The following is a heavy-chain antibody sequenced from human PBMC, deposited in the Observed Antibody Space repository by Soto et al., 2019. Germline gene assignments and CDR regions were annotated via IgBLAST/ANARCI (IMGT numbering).Heavy chain of an antibody. J-gene: IGHJ4*02. D-gene: IGHD2-21*02. Sequence: QMQLQESGSGLVKPSQTLSLTCVVSGDPISSVGFSWSWIRQPPGRGLEWIGYTYHSGGTYYNPSLRSRVTISLDRSKNQVSLKLDSVTAADTAVYYCARGGDYYFDSWGQGTLVTVSS. V-gene: IGHV4-30-2*01. CDR3: ARGGDYYFDS. CDR2: TYHSGGT. CDR1: GDPISSVGFS.